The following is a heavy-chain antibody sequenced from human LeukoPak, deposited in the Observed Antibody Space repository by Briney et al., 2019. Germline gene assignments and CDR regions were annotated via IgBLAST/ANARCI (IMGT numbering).Heavy chain of an antibody. CDR2: ISSSGSTI. CDR3: ACLIVGPTPSLDY. Sequence: GGSLRLSCAASGFTFSSYEMNWVRQAPGKGLEWVSYISSSGSTIYYADSVKGRFTISRDNAKNSLYLQMNSLRAEDTAVYYCACLIVGPTPSLDYWGQGTLVTVSS. V-gene: IGHV3-48*03. D-gene: IGHD1-26*01. J-gene: IGHJ4*02. CDR1: GFTFSSYE.